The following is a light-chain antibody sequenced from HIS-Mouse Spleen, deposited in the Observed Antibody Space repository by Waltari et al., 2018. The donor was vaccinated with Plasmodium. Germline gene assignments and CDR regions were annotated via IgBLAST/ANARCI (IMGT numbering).Light chain of an antibody. V-gene: IGKV1-39*01. CDR1: QSISSY. CDR2: AAS. J-gene: IGKJ1*01. Sequence: DIQMTQSPSSLSASVGDRVPITCRASQSISSYLNWYQQKPGKAPKLRIYAASSLQSGVPSRFSGSGSGTDFTLTISSLQPEYFATYYCQQSYSTWTFGQGTKVEIK. CDR3: QQSYSTWT.